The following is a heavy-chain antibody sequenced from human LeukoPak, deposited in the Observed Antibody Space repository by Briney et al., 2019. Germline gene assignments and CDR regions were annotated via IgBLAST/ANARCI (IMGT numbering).Heavy chain of an antibody. CDR3: AREESEDSSSGRYYYYGMDV. V-gene: IGHV3-33*01. Sequence: GGSLRLSCAASGFTFSSYGMHWVRQAPGKGLEGVEVIWYDGSNKYYADSVKGRFTTSRDNSKNTLYLQMNSLRAEDTAVYYCAREESEDSSSGRYYYYGMDVWGQGTTVTVSS. CDR2: IWYDGSNK. J-gene: IGHJ6*02. D-gene: IGHD6-6*01. CDR1: GFTFSSYG.